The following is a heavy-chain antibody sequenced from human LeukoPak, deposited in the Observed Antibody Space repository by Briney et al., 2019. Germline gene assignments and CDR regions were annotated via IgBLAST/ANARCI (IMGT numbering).Heavy chain of an antibody. D-gene: IGHD2-2*01. V-gene: IGHV4-59*01. CDR2: IYYSGST. CDR3: ARGGFVVPAAFVY. CDR1: GGSICNYY. Sequence: PSETLSLTXTVSGGSICNYYWSWIRQPPGKGLEWIGYIYYSGSTNYNPSLKSRVTISIDTSKNQFSLKLNSVTAADTAVYYCARGGFVVPAAFVYWGQGTLVTVSS. J-gene: IGHJ4*02.